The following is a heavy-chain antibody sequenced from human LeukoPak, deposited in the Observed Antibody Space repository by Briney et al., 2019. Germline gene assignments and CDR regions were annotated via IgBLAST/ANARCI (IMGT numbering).Heavy chain of an antibody. CDR1: GFTFSNAW. V-gene: IGHV3-15*01. D-gene: IGHD6-25*01. CDR2: IKSKTDGGTT. CDR3: STIAAGGHFDY. J-gene: IGHJ4*02. Sequence: GGPLRLSCAASGFTFSNAWMSWVRQAPGKGLEWVGRIKSKTDGGTTDYAAPVKGRFTISRDDSKNTLYLQMNSLKTEDTAVYYCSTIAAGGHFDYWGQGTLVTVSS.